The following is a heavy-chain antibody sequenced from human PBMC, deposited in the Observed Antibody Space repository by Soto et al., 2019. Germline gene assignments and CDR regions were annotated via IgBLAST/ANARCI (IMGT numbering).Heavy chain of an antibody. D-gene: IGHD2-21*02. Sequence: ASVKVSCKVSGYTLTELAMRWVRQAPGKGLEWMGGFDAEDGETIYAQKFQGRVTMTEDTSADTAYMELSSLRSEDTAVYYCATGRPPLLFIFDYWGQGTLVTVSS. V-gene: IGHV1-24*01. CDR2: FDAEDGET. J-gene: IGHJ4*02. CDR3: ATGRPPLLFIFDY. CDR1: GYTLTELA.